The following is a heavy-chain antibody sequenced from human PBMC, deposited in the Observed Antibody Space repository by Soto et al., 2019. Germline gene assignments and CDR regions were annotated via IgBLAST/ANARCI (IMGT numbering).Heavy chain of an antibody. V-gene: IGHV3-23*01. J-gene: IGHJ4*02. CDR3: AKETVAGTKAYNY. Sequence: PGGSLRLSCAASGLTFSSYAMSWVRQAPGRGLEWVAAISASGGSTYYADSVKGRFTISRDNSENTLYVQMNSLRVEDTAVYYCAKETVAGTKAYNYWGRGTLVTVSS. CDR1: GLTFSSYA. D-gene: IGHD6-19*01. CDR2: ISASGGST.